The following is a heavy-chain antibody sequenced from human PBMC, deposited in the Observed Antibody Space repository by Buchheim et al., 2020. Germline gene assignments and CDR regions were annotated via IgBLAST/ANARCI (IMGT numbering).Heavy chain of an antibody. CDR3: AKDRLGWLQQKSYYYYGMDV. CDR2: ISGSGGST. CDR1: GFTFSSYA. Sequence: EVQLLESGGGLVQPGGSLRLSCAASGFTFSSYAMSWVRQAPGKGLEWVSAISGSGGSTYYADSVKGRFTISRDNSKNTLYLQMNSLRAEDTAVYYCAKDRLGWLQQKSYYYYGMDVWGQGTT. V-gene: IGHV3-23*01. J-gene: IGHJ6*02. D-gene: IGHD5-24*01.